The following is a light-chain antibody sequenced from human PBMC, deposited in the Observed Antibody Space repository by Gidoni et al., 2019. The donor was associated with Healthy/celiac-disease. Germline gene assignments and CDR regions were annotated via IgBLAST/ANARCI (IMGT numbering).Light chain of an antibody. J-gene: IGKJ2*04. Sequence: DIVLTQSPATLSLSPGERATLSCRASKSVSSYLAWYQQKPGQAPRLLIYDASNRATGIPARFSGSGSGTDFTLTISSLEPEDFAVYYCQQRSNWPPSSFGQGTKLEIK. CDR1: KSVSSY. CDR3: QQRSNWPPSS. CDR2: DAS. V-gene: IGKV3-11*01.